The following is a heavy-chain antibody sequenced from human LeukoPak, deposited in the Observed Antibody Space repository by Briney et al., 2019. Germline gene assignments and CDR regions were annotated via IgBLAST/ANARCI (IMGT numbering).Heavy chain of an antibody. CDR2: IYYSGST. V-gene: IGHV4-39*01. CDR1: GGSISSSSYY. CDR3: ASGVSEVTMIVVVTLLPIDY. D-gene: IGHD3-22*01. J-gene: IGHJ4*02. Sequence: SETLSLTCTASGGSISSSSYYWGWIRQPPGKGLEWIGSIYYSGSTYYNPSLKSRVTISVDTSKNQFSLKLSSVTAADTAVYYCASGVSEVTMIVVVTLLPIDYWGQGTLVTVSS.